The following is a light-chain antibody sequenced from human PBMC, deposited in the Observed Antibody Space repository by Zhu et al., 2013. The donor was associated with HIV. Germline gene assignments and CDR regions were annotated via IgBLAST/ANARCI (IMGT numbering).Light chain of an antibody. CDR2: DAS. CDR3: QQYGSSPYT. J-gene: IGKJ2*01. Sequence: IVLTQSPGTLSLSPGERATLSCRASQSVSSSYLAWYQQKPGQAPRLLIYDASSRATGIPARFSGSGSGTDFTLTISRLEPEDFAVYYCQQYGSSPYTFGRGTEXGH. V-gene: IGKV3-20*01. CDR1: QSVSSSY.